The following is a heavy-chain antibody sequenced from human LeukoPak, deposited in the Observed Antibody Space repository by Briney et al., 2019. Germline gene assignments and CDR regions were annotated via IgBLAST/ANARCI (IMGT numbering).Heavy chain of an antibody. CDR2: INPNSGGT. D-gene: IGHD2-2*02. Sequence: ASVKVSCKASGYTFTGYYMLWVRQAPGQGLEWMGWINPNSGGTNYAQKFQGRVTMTRDTSISTAYMELSRLRSDDTAVYYCARASIVVVPAAIGYWGQGTLVTVSS. CDR3: ARASIVVVPAAIGY. CDR1: GYTFTGYY. J-gene: IGHJ4*02. V-gene: IGHV1-2*02.